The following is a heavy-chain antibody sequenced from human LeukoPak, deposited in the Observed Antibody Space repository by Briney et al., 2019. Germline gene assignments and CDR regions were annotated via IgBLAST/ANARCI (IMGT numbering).Heavy chain of an antibody. CDR2: ISGSGYCT. CDR1: GCTLNSYA. D-gene: IGHD3-10*01. J-gene: IGHJ3*02. V-gene: IGHV3-23*01. CDR3: AKLYGAGSLAAIDI. Sequence: GGSLRLSCAACGCTLNSYAMSWVREAPGKGVEWVSAISGSGYCTYYADSVKGRLTISRDNSKNTLYLQMNSLRAEDTDVYYCAKLYGAGSLAAIDICGEGTTGTVSS.